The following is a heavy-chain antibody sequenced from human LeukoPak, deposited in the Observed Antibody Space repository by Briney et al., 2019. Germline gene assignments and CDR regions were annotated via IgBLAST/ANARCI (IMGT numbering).Heavy chain of an antibody. V-gene: IGHV3-33*08. CDR1: GFTFSSYA. CDR2: IWYDGSNK. D-gene: IGHD6-6*01. J-gene: IGHJ5*02. Sequence: GGSLRLSCAASGFTFSSYAMHWVRQAPGKGLEWVAVIWYDGSNKYYADSVKGRFIISRDNSKNTLYLQMNSLRAEDTAVYYCARDHIPSSSGWFDPWGQGTLVTVSS. CDR3: ARDHIPSSSGWFDP.